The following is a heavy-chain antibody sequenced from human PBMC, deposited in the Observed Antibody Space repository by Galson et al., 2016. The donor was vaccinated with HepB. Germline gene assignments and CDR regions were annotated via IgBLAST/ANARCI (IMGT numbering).Heavy chain of an antibody. Sequence: SLRLSCAASGFIFSNYGMHWVRQAPGRGLEWVALISPDGNYRYYADSVKGRFSISRDNAKNTLYVQMNSLRAEDTAVYYCAKVPYGDYGIYDNWGQGTLVTVSS. CDR3: AKVPYGDYGIYDN. D-gene: IGHD4-17*01. J-gene: IGHJ4*02. CDR2: ISPDGNYR. V-gene: IGHV3-30*18. CDR1: GFIFSNYG.